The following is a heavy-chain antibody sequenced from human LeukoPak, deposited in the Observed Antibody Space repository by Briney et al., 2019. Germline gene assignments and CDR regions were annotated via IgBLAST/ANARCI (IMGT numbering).Heavy chain of an antibody. CDR3: AKDFVAVTAIGMYYSDY. J-gene: IGHJ4*02. D-gene: IGHD2-21*02. CDR2: ISGSGGSL. V-gene: IGHV3-23*01. Sequence: GGSLSLSCAASAFTFARYAMNWVRPIAGEGLEWVSRISGSGGSLYYADSVKGRFIITRDNSKNTFYHQMNSLRAEDTAIYYCAKDFVAVTAIGMYYSDYWGQGTLVTVSA. CDR1: AFTFARYA.